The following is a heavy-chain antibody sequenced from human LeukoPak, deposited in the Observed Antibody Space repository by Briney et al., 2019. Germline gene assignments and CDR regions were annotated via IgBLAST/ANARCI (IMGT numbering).Heavy chain of an antibody. V-gene: IGHV3-7*05. CDR2: IKQDGSEK. Sequence: GGSLRLSCAASGFIFRSYWMSWVRQAPGKGLEWVANIKQDGSEKYYVDSVKGRFTISRDNAKNSLYLQMNSLRAEDTAVYYCAREAAAAHPDYWGQGTLVVVSA. D-gene: IGHD6-13*01. CDR1: GFIFRSYW. J-gene: IGHJ4*02. CDR3: AREAAAAHPDY.